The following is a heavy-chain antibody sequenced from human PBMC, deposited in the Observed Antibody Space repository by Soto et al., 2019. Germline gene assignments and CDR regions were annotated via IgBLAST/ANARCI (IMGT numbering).Heavy chain of an antibody. CDR2: IYQSGST. CDR3: ARIGGTDYGDFFDY. Sequence: SETLSLTCAVSGGSISSSNWWSWVRQPPGKGLEWIGEIYQSGSTTYNPSPKSRVTISVDKSKNQFSLKLSSVTAADTAVYYCARIGGTDYGDFFDYWGQGTLVTVSS. CDR1: GGSISSSNW. V-gene: IGHV4-4*02. J-gene: IGHJ4*02. D-gene: IGHD4-17*01.